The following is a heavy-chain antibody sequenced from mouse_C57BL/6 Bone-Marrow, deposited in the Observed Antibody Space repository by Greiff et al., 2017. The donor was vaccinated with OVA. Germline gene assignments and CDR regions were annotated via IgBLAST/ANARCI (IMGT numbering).Heavy chain of an antibody. CDR1: GYTFTSYW. CDR2: IYPGSGST. CDR3: ARPGGYRGAMDY. D-gene: IGHD4-1*01. J-gene: IGHJ4*01. V-gene: IGHV1-55*01. Sequence: QVQLQQPGAELVKPGASVKMSCKASGYTFTSYWITWVKQRPGQGLEWIGDIYPGSGSTNYNEKFKSKATLTVDTSSSTAYMQHSSLTSEDAAVYYCARPGGYRGAMDYWGQGTSVTVSS.